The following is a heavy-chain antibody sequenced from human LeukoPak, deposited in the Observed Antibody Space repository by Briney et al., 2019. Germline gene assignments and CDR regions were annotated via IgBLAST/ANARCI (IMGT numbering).Heavy chain of an antibody. V-gene: IGHV4-38-2*01. J-gene: IGHJ4*02. CDR3: ARSAWEYFDY. CDR1: GYSISSGYY. Sequence: SETLSLTCAVSGYSISSGYYWGWIRPPPGKGLKWIGSIYHSGSTYYNPSLKSRVTISVDTSKNQFSLKLSSVTAADTAVYYCARSAWEYFDYWGQGTLVTVSS. CDR2: IYHSGST. D-gene: IGHD1-26*01.